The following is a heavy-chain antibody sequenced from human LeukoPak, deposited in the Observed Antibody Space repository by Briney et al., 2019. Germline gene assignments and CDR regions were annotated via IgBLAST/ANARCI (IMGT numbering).Heavy chain of an antibody. CDR3: ARDQRGGAATVAFDI. V-gene: IGHV1-69*05. CDR1: GGTFSSYA. D-gene: IGHD2-15*01. Sequence: GASVKVSCKASGGTFSSYAISWVRQAPGQGLEWMGGIIPIFGAANYAQKFQGRVTITTDESTSTAYMELSSLRSEDTAVYYCARDQRGGAATVAFDIWGQGTMVTVSS. CDR2: IIPIFGAA. J-gene: IGHJ3*02.